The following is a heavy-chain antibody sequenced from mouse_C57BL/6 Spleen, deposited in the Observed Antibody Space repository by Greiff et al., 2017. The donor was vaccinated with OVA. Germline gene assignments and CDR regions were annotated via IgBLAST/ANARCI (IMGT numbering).Heavy chain of an antibody. J-gene: IGHJ1*03. CDR1: GYTFTDYD. CDR2: IDPETGGT. D-gene: IGHD2-3*01. Sequence: QVQLQQSGAELVRPGASVTLSCKASGYTFTDYDMHWVKQTPVHGLEWIGAIDPETGGTAYNQKFKGKAILTADKSSSTAYMELRSLTSEDSAVYYCTRDGPYWYFDVWGTGTTVTVSS. V-gene: IGHV1-15*01. CDR3: TRDGPYWYFDV.